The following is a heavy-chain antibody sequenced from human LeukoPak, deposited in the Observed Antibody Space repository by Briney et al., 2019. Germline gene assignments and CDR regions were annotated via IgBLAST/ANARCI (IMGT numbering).Heavy chain of an antibody. V-gene: IGHV1-69*04. D-gene: IGHD3-22*01. CDR1: GGTFSSYA. CDR3: ARDLGVYYYDSSGYSPPT. J-gene: IGHJ5*02. Sequence: ASVKFSCKASGGTFSSYAISWVRQAPGQGLEWMGRIIPILGIANYAQKFQGRVTITADKSTSTAYMELSSLRSEDTAVYYCARDLGVYYYDSSGYSPPTWGQGTLVTVSS. CDR2: IIPILGIA.